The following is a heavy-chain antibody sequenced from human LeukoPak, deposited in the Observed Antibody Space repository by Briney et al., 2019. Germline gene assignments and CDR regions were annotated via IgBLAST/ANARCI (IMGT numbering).Heavy chain of an antibody. D-gene: IGHD5-24*01. CDR2: ISGSGGST. Sequence: GGSLRLSCAASGFTFSSYAMSWVRQAPGKGLEWVSAISGSGGSTYYADSVKGRFTISRDNSKNTLYLQMNSLRAEDTAVYYCAKDKEMATIWLNYFDYWGQGTLVTVSS. J-gene: IGHJ4*02. CDR3: AKDKEMATIWLNYFDY. V-gene: IGHV3-23*01. CDR1: GFTFSSYA.